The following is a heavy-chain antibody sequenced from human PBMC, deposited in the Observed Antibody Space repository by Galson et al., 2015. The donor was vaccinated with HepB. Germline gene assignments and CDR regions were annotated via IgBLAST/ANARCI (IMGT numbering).Heavy chain of an antibody. Sequence: SLRLSCAASGFTFSSYAMHWVRQAPGKGLEWVAVISYDGSNKYYADSVKGRFTISRDNSKNTLYLQMNSLRAEDTAVYYCARVSWYYCDSSGYYTDYWGQGTLVTVSS. V-gene: IGHV3-30*04. CDR1: GFTFSSYA. CDR3: ARVSWYYCDSSGYYTDY. J-gene: IGHJ4*02. CDR2: ISYDGSNK. D-gene: IGHD3-22*01.